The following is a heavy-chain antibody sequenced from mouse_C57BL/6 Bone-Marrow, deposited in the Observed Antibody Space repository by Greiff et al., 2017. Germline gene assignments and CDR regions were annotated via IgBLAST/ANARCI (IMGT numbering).Heavy chain of an antibody. Sequence: EVQLQQSGPELVKPGASVKIPCKASGYTLTDYNMGWVKQSHGKSLEWIGDINPNNGGTIYNQKFKGKATLTVDKSSTTADMERRSLTSEDTAVYYCASCTSWDGAMDYWGQGTSVTVSS. CDR1: GYTLTDYN. J-gene: IGHJ4*01. D-gene: IGHD4-1*01. CDR2: INPNNGGT. CDR3: ASCTSWDGAMDY. V-gene: IGHV1-18*01.